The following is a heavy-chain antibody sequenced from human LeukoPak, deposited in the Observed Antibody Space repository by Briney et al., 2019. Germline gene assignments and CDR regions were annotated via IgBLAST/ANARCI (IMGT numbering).Heavy chain of an antibody. CDR3: AKDRVRELLDY. CDR2: IWSDGSNK. J-gene: IGHJ4*02. D-gene: IGHD1-26*01. V-gene: IGHV3-33*06. CDR1: GFTFSTYG. Sequence: GGSLRLSCAASGFTFSTYGMHWVRQAPGKGLEWVAIIWSDGSNKYYADSVKGRFTISRDNSKNTLYLQMNSLRAEDTAVYYCAKDRVRELLDYWGQGTLVTVSS.